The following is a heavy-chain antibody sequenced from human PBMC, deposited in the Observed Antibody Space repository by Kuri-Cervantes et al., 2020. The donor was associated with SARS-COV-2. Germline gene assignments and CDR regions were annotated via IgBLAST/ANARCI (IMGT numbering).Heavy chain of an antibody. D-gene: IGHD2-2*01. CDR3: AAVTCSSTSCYDAFDI. Sequence: SEKVSCKDSGFTFTSSAMQWVRQARGQRLEWIGWIVVGSGNTNYAQKFQERVTITRDMSTSTAYMELSSLRSEDTAVYYCAAVTCSSTSCYDAFDIWGQGTMVTVSS. CDR2: IVVGSGNT. V-gene: IGHV1-58*02. CDR1: GFTFTSSA. J-gene: IGHJ3*02.